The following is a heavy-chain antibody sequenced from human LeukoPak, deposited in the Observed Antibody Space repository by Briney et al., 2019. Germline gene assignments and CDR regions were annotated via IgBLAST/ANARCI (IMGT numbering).Heavy chain of an antibody. D-gene: IGHD2-2*01. CDR2: KYYSGSA. CDR3: ATPYCSSISCLDVFNV. Sequence: SETLSLTCNVSGVSVSDGRYSWTWIRQHPGKGLEWIGYKYYSGSAKYNPSLKSRLTISIDTSKNQFSLQLSSVTAADTATYYCATPYCSSISCLDVFNVWGPGTRVTVSS. V-gene: IGHV4-31*03. J-gene: IGHJ3*01. CDR1: GVSVSDGRYS.